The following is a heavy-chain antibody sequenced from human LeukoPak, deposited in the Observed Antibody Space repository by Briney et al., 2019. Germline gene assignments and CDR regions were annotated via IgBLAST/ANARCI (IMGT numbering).Heavy chain of an antibody. CDR3: ARDKAVVPAAPPDY. D-gene: IGHD2-2*01. J-gene: IGHJ4*02. V-gene: IGHV3-21*01. CDR1: GFTFSSYS. CDR2: ISSSSSYI. Sequence: GGSLRLSCAASGFTFSSYSMNWVRQAPGKGLEWVSSISSSSSYIYYADSVKGRFTISRDNAENTLYLQMNSLRAEDTAVYYCARDKAVVPAAPPDYWGQGTLVTVSS.